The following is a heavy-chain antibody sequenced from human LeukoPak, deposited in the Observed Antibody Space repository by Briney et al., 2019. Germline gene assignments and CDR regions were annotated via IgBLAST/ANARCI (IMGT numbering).Heavy chain of an antibody. D-gene: IGHD3-22*01. CDR1: GYSITSGYY. Sequence: PSETLSLTCTVSGYSITSGYYWSWIRQPAGKGLEWIGRIYTSGSTNYNPSLKSRVTMSVDTSKNQFSLKLSSVTAADTAVYYCARDRYYYDSSGYSPWFDPWGQGTLVTVSS. CDR3: ARDRYYYDSSGYSPWFDP. J-gene: IGHJ5*02. V-gene: IGHV4-4*07. CDR2: IYTSGST.